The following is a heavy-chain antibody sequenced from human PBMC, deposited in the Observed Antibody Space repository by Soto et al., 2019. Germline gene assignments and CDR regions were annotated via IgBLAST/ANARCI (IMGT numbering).Heavy chain of an antibody. CDR1: GYTLTELS. J-gene: IGHJ4*02. CDR3: ATSLSIAAEFDY. D-gene: IGHD6-6*01. CDR2: FDPEDGET. Sequence: ASVKVSCKVSGYTLTELSMHWVRQAPGKGLEWMGGFDPEDGETIYAQKFQGRVTMTEDTSTDTAYMELSSLRSEGTAVYYCATSLSIAAEFDYWGQGTLVTVSS. V-gene: IGHV1-24*01.